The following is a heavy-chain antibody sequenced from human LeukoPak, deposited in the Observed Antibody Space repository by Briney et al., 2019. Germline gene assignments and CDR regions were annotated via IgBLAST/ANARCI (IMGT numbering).Heavy chain of an antibody. CDR3: VRGPRYSGYDYFDY. CDR2: ISSSLSTT. J-gene: IGHJ4*02. V-gene: IGHV3-48*01. D-gene: IGHD5-12*01. CDR1: GFTFSTYS. Sequence: GGSLRLSCAASGFTFSTYSMNWVRQAPGKGLEWVSYISSSLSTTYYADSVKGRFTISRDNAKNSLYLQMSSLRREDTAVYFCVRGPRYSGYDYFDYWGQGTLVTVSS.